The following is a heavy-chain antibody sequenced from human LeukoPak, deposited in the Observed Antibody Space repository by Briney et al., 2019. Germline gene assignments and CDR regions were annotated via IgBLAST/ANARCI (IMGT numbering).Heavy chain of an antibody. CDR3: PTDLSPSPVYVMDV. V-gene: IGHV3-9*01. J-gene: IGHJ6*02. Sequence: GGSLRLACAASGFTFDDYAMGWVRQAPGKGREWGTGISGDGGSIGYADSVKGRFPISRASARTSLYLEMNSLWAEARVLYCCPTDLSPSPVYVMDVWGPTTTVTV. CDR2: ISGDGGSI. CDR1: GFTFDDYA.